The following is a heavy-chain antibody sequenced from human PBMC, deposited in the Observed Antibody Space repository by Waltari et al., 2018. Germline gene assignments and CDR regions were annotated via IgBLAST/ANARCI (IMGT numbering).Heavy chain of an antibody. CDR1: GFPITSNRHY. CDR3: ATYIGASLGTAAFDV. J-gene: IGHJ3*01. D-gene: IGHD5-12*01. Sequence: QVQVQESAPGLVKPSETLSLTCSLPGFPITSNRHYWGWIRQPPGQRLEWIGTMSYSGATYSSPSLKSRVTISRDTSENQLSLKLGSVTAADTAVYYCATYIGASLGTAAFDVWGQGTTVTVSS. V-gene: IGHV4-39*01. CDR2: MSYSGAT.